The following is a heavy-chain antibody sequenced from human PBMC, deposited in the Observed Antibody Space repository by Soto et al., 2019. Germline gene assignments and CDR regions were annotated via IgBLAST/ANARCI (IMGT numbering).Heavy chain of an antibody. J-gene: IGHJ6*02. Sequence: EVKLVESGGDLVQPGRSLRLSCAASGFSFGDYAMHWVRQAPGKGLEWVSGISWKSASIGYADSVKGRFTISRDNAKNFMYLQMNSLSAEDTALYHCAKSRGGTANGLDVWGQGTTVTVSS. CDR3: AKSRGGTANGLDV. V-gene: IGHV3-9*01. CDR2: ISWKSASI. D-gene: IGHD2-21*02. CDR1: GFSFGDYA.